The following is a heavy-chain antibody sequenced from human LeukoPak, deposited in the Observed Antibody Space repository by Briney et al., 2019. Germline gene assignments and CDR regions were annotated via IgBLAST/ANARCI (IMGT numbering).Heavy chain of an antibody. J-gene: IGHJ4*02. V-gene: IGHV3-30*02. D-gene: IGHD3-22*01. CDR1: GFTFSSYG. Sequence: GGSLRLSCAASGFTFSSYGMHWVRQAPGKGLVWAAFIRYDGSNKYYADSVKGRFTISRDNSKNTLHLQMNSLRAEDTAVYYCARESESYDSSGSTFKYWGQGTLVTVSS. CDR3: ARESESYDSSGSTFKY. CDR2: IRYDGSNK.